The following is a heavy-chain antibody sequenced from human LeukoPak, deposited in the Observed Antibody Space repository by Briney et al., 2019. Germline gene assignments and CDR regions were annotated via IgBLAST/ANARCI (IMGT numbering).Heavy chain of an antibody. V-gene: IGHV3-30*02. D-gene: IGHD4-17*01. CDR2: IRYDGNNK. CDR1: GFTFSSSD. J-gene: IGHJ4*02. CDR3: AKGTVTTSENDY. Sequence: GGSLRLSCAASGFTFSSSDMHWVRQAPGKGLEWVAFIRYDGNNKYYADSVKGRLTITRDNSKNTLYLQMNSLRAADTAVYYCAKGTVTTSENDYWGQGTLVTVSS.